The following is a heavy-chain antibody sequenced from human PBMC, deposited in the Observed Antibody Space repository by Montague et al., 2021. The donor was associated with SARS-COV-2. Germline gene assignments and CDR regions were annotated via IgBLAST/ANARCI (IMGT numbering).Heavy chain of an antibody. D-gene: IGHD2-8*01. CDR3: ARQSRGDVDSLYHFED. V-gene: IGHV4-59*08. Sequence: SETLSLTCTVSGGSTRSYYWSWIWQPPGQGMEWIGFIVDNGITNYSGSPTLRVTMSVDTSKTQFSLRLTSVSAADTAVYYCARQSRGDVDSLYHFEDWGQGTLVTVSS. J-gene: IGHJ4*01. CDR1: GGSTRSYY. CDR2: IVDNGIT.